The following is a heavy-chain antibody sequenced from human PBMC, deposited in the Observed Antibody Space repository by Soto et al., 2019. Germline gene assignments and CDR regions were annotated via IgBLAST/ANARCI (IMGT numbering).Heavy chain of an antibody. V-gene: IGHV1-18*01. J-gene: IGHJ6*02. D-gene: IGHD3-16*01. CDR1: GYIFVNYS. Sequence: QVQLVQSGDEVKKPGASVKVSCKSSGYIFVNYSIPWVRQAPGQGLEWMGWISAYNGNTHSATKIQGRLTMTTDTSTSTAYMDLGSLTSDDTAVYYCVMVANYVTPTPQDAWGQGTMVTVSS. CDR3: VMVANYVTPTPQDA. CDR2: ISAYNGNT.